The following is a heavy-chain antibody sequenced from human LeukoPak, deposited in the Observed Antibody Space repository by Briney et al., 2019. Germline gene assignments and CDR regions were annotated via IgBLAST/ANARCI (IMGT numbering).Heavy chain of an antibody. CDR3: ARGNIVVVVAAKEVGYYFDY. CDR1: GFTFSSYW. J-gene: IGHJ4*02. V-gene: IGHV4-34*01. CDR2: INHSGST. Sequence: GSLRLSCAASGFTFSSYWMSWVRQPPGKGLEWIGEINHSGSTNYDPSLKSRVTISVDTSKNQFSLKLSSVTAADTAVYYCARGNIVVVVAAKEVGYYFDYWGQGTLVTVSS. D-gene: IGHD2-15*01.